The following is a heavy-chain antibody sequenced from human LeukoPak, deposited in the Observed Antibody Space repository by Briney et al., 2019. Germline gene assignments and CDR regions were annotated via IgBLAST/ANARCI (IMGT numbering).Heavy chain of an antibody. CDR1: GYTFTGYY. D-gene: IGHD3-3*01. Sequence: GASVKVSCKASGYTFTGYYMHWVRQAPGQGLEWMGWINPNSGGTNYAQKFQGRVTMTRDTSIRIAYMELSRLTSDDTAVYYCAKTRALPYYDFDYWGQGTLVTVSS. CDR2: INPNSGGT. V-gene: IGHV1-2*02. CDR3: AKTRALPYYDFDY. J-gene: IGHJ4*02.